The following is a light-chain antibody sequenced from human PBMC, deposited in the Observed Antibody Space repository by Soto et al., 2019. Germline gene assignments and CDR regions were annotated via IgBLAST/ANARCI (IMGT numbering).Light chain of an antibody. CDR2: DAS. CDR3: QQYDNLPIT. J-gene: IGKJ5*01. Sequence: DIQMTQYQSSLSASVGDRVTITCHASQDISNYLNCDQQKPGKAPKLLIYDASNLETGVPSRFSGSGSGTDFTFTISSLQPEDIATYYCQQYDNLPITFGQGTRLEIK. CDR1: QDISNY. V-gene: IGKV1-33*01.